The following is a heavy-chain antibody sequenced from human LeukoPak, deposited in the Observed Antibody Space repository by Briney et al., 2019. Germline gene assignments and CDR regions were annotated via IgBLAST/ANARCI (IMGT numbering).Heavy chain of an antibody. V-gene: IGHV3-48*03. CDR1: GFTFSSYE. J-gene: IGHJ6*04. CDR3: AREGYCSSSSCYGAGYYYGMDV. CDR2: ISSSGSTI. Sequence: GGSLRLSCAASGFTFSSYEINWVRQAPGKGLEWVSYISSSGSTIYYADSVKGRFTISRDNAKNSLYLQMKSLRAEATAVYYCAREGYCSSSSCYGAGYYYGMDVWGKGTTVTVSS. D-gene: IGHD2-2*01.